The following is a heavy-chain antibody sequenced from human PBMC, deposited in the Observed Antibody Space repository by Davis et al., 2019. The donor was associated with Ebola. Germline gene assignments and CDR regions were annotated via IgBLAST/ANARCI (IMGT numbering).Heavy chain of an antibody. V-gene: IGHV3-9*01. CDR1: GFTFDDYA. D-gene: IGHD1-26*01. J-gene: IGHJ3*02. CDR2: INWNSGGI. CDR3: IKGRGSYQSAFHI. Sequence: PGGSLRLSCTASGFTFDDYAMHWVRQSPGKGLEWVSGINWNSGGIGYADTVKGRFTISRDNAKTSLSLQMNSLRVEDTALYYCIKGRGSYQSAFHIWGQGTNVTVSS.